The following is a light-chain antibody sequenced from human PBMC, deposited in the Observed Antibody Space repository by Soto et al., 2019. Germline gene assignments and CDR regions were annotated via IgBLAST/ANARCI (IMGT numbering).Light chain of an antibody. Sequence: AIRMTQSPSSFSASTGDRVTITCRASQGISSYLAWYQQKPGKAPKLLIYAASTLQSGVPSRFSGSGSATDFTLTISCLQSEDFATYYCQQSYSTPPTFGQGTKVDIK. CDR1: QGISSY. J-gene: IGKJ1*01. CDR3: QQSYSTPPT. V-gene: IGKV1-8*01. CDR2: AAS.